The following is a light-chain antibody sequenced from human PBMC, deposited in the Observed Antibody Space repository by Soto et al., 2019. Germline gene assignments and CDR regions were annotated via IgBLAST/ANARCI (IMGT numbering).Light chain of an antibody. CDR2: ETS. CDR1: QSVSNY. Sequence: EIVLTQSPATLSLSPGERATLSCRASQSVSNYLSWYRQKPGQAPRLLMYETSRRATGIPARFSGSGSGTDFTLTISSLEPEDFAVYYCQQRHNWRDTFGQGTRLEIK. V-gene: IGKV3-11*01. CDR3: QQRHNWRDT. J-gene: IGKJ5*01.